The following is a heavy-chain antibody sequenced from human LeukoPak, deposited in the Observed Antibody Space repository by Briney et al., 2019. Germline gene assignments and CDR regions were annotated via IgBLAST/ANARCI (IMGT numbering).Heavy chain of an antibody. Sequence: ASVKVSCKACGYTFTGYYRHWVRQAPGQGLEWMGCINPNSGGTNYAQKFQGRVTMTRDTSISTAYMELSRLRSDDTAVYYCARAPFWGYFDWLLPTDYWGQGTLVTVSS. J-gene: IGHJ4*02. V-gene: IGHV1-2*02. CDR1: GYTFTGYY. CDR2: INPNSGGT. D-gene: IGHD3-9*01. CDR3: ARAPFWGYFDWLLPTDY.